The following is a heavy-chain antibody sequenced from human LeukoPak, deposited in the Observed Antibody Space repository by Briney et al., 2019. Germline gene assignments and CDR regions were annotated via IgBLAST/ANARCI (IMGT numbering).Heavy chain of an antibody. CDR1: GASMNTHY. CDR2: MLEAVTT. J-gene: IGHJ4*02. Sequence: SGPLSLTCAVSGASMNTHYWSWLRQPPGKGLEWIGYMLEAVTTKDDPSLKSRFTLSADTSKNQFSLRLTCVTAADTAVYYCATIKRGNIFGYFDFWGQGIPVTVSS. D-gene: IGHD5-18*01. V-gene: IGHV4-59*11. CDR3: ATIKRGNIFGYFDF.